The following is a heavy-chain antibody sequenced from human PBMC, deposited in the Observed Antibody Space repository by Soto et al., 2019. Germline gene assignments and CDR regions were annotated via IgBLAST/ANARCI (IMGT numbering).Heavy chain of an antibody. CDR1: GFTVSSNY. Sequence: PGGSLRLSCAASGFTVSSNYMSWVRQAPGKGLEWVSVIYSGGSTYYADSVKGRFTISRDNSKNTLYLQMNSLTAEDTAVYYCARVVGPQNYYFGYWGQGTLVTVSS. CDR2: IYSGGST. D-gene: IGHD1-26*01. J-gene: IGHJ4*02. CDR3: ARVVGPQNYYFGY. V-gene: IGHV3-53*01.